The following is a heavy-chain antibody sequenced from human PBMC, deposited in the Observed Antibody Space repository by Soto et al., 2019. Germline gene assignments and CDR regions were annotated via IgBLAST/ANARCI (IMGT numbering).Heavy chain of an antibody. V-gene: IGHV4-34*01. CDR1: GGSFSGYY. J-gene: IGHJ4*02. D-gene: IGHD6-13*01. CDR2: INHSGST. Sequence: SETLSLTCAVYGGSFSGYYWSWIRQPPGKGLEWIGEINHSGSTNYNPSLKSRVTISVDTSKNQFSLKLSSVTVADTAVYYCERECYYSSRWYYFDYWGQGTLVTVYS. CDR3: ERECYYSSRWYYFDY.